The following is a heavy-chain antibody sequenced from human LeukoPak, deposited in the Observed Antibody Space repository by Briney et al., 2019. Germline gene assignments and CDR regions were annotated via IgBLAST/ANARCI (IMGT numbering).Heavy chain of an antibody. D-gene: IGHD4-17*01. CDR2: ISGSGGST. J-gene: IGHJ5*02. CDR1: GFTFSSYA. Sequence: GGSLRLSCAASGFTFSSYAMGWVRQAPGKGLEWVSAISGSGGSTYYADSVKGRFTISRDNSKNTLYLQMNSLRAEDTAVYYCAKNFDYGDYGPPNWFDPWGQGTLVTVSS. CDR3: AKNFDYGDYGPPNWFDP. V-gene: IGHV3-23*01.